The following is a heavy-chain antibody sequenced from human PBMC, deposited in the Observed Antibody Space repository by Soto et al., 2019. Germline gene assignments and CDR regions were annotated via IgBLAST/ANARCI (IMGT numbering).Heavy chain of an antibody. D-gene: IGHD2-8*02. CDR3: ARDKITGLFDY. Sequence: SETLSLTCAVYGGSFSGYYWTWIRQPPGTGLEWIGEINHSGSTNYNPSLKSRVTISVDTSKDQFSLKLTSVTAADTAVYYCARDKITGLFDYWGQGTLVTVPQ. CDR1: GGSFSGYY. CDR2: INHSGST. V-gene: IGHV4-34*01. J-gene: IGHJ4*02.